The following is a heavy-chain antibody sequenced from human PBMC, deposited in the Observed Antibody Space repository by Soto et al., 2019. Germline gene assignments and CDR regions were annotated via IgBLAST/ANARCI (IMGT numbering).Heavy chain of an antibody. CDR2: ISSSSSYI. V-gene: IGHV3-21*01. CDR1: GFTFSSYS. CDR3: ARDRLGDARDY. D-gene: IGHD2-21*02. Sequence: EVQLVESGGGLVKPGGSLRLSCAASGFTFSSYSMNWVRQAPGKGLEWVSSISSSSSYIYYADSVKGRFTISRDNAKNSLYLQMNSLRTEDTAVYYCARDRLGDARDYWGQGTLVTVSS. J-gene: IGHJ4*02.